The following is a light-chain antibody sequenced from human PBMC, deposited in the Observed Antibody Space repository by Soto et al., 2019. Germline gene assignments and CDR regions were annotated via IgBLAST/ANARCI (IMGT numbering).Light chain of an antibody. V-gene: IGKV1-8*01. CDR1: QNISSY. J-gene: IGKJ1*01. Sequence: AIRMTQSPSSFSASTGDRVTITCRASQNISSYLAWYQQKPGKAPKLLIYAASTLQSGVPSRFSGSGSGTDLTLTISCLQSEDFATYYCQQYYSYPPWTFGQGTKVEIK. CDR3: QQYYSYPPWT. CDR2: AAS.